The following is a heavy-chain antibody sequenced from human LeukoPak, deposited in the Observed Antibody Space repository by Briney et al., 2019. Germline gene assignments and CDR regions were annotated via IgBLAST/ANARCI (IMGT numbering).Heavy chain of an antibody. CDR3: AREAGDGSGSFDY. V-gene: IGHV1-2*06. CDR1: GGTFSSYA. Sequence: ASVKVSCKASGGTFSSYAISWVRQAPGQGLEWMGRINPNSGGTNYAQKFQDRVTMTRDTSISTAYMELSRLRSDDTAVYYCAREAGDGSGSFDYWGQGTLVTVSS. CDR2: INPNSGGT. J-gene: IGHJ4*02. D-gene: IGHD3-10*01.